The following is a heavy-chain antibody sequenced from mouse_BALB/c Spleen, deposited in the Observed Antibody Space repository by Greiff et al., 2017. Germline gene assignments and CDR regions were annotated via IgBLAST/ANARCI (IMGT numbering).Heavy chain of an antibody. CDR1: GYAFSSSW. CDR3: ALGKYGITDAMDY. CDR2: IYPGDGDT. J-gene: IGHJ4*01. V-gene: IGHV1-82*01. D-gene: IGHD2-4*01. Sequence: QVQLQQSGPELVKPGASVKISCKASGYAFSSSWMNWVKQRPGQGLEWIGRIYPGDGDTNYNGKFKGKATLTADKSSSTAYMQLSSLTSVDSAVYFCALGKYGITDAMDYWGQGTSVTVSS.